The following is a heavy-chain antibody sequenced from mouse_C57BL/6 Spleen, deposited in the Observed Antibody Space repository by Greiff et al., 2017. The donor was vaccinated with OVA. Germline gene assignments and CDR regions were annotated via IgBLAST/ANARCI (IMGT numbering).Heavy chain of an antibody. CDR2: IYPGDGDT. D-gene: IGHD1-1*01. CDR1: GYAFSSSW. V-gene: IGHV1-82*01. J-gene: IGHJ1*03. CDR3: ASDYYGSSLYCYFDV. Sequence: QVHVKQSGPELVKPGASVKISCKASGYAFSSSWMNWVKQRPGKGLEWIGRIYPGDGDTNYNGKFKGKATLTADKSSSTAYMQLSSLTSEYSAVYFCASDYYGSSLYCYFDVWGTGTTVTVSS.